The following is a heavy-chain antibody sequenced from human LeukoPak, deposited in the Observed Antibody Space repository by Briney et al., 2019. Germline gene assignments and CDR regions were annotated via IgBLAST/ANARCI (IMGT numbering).Heavy chain of an antibody. CDR2: TYYRSKWYN. Sequence: KLSQTLSLTCAISGDSVSSNSAAWNWIRQSPSRGLEWLGRTYYRSKWYNDYAVSVKSRITINPDTSKNQFSLQLNSVTPEDTAVYYCARDHKNWNKTAYYYYYMDVWGKGTTVTVSS. V-gene: IGHV6-1*01. CDR1: GDSVSSNSAA. D-gene: IGHD1/OR15-1a*01. J-gene: IGHJ6*03. CDR3: ARDHKNWNKTAYYYYYMDV.